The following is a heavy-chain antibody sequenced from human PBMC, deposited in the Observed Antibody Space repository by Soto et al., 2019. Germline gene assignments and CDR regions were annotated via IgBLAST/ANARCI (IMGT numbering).Heavy chain of an antibody. CDR1: GDSISSGYH. CDR2: IYHSGTT. V-gene: IGHV4-38-2*01. J-gene: IGHJ4*02. CDR3: ARAYSVDYYPY. Sequence: PSETLSLTCAVSGDSISSGYHWAWIRQPPGKGLEWVASIYHSGTTYYNPSLTSRVTISVDTSKNQFSLKLSSVTAADSAVYYCARAYSVDYYPYWGQGTLVTVSS. D-gene: IGHD1-26*01.